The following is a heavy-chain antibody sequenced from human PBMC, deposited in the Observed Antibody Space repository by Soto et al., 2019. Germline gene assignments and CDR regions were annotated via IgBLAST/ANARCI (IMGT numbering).Heavy chain of an antibody. CDR2: MSNDGSHT. J-gene: IGHJ4*02. CDR3: TKGCSSSSNCYIIDY. Sequence: QVQLVESGGGVVQPGRSLRLSCAASGFTFSSNGMHWVRQAPGKGLEWVAVMSNDGSHTSYADSAKGRFTISRDNSKNTLYLQMNSERAEDSGIYYCTKGCSSSSNCYIIDYWGQGALVTVSS. V-gene: IGHV3-30*18. CDR1: GFTFSSNG. D-gene: IGHD2-15*01.